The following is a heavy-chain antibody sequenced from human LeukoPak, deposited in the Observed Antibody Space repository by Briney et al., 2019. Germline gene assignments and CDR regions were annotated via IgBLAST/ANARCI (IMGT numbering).Heavy chain of an antibody. CDR2: ISSSSSYI. D-gene: IGHD6-6*01. Sequence: GGSLRLSCAASGFTFSSYSMNWVRQAPGKGLEWVSSISSSSSYIYYADSVKGRFTISRDNAKNSLYLQMNSLRAEDTAVYYCASLHEYSSSDDYWGQGTLVAVSS. CDR3: ASLHEYSSSDDY. V-gene: IGHV3-21*01. CDR1: GFTFSSYS. J-gene: IGHJ4*02.